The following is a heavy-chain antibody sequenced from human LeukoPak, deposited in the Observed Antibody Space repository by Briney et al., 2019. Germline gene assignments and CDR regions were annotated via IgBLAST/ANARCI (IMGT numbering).Heavy chain of an antibody. Sequence: GGSLRLSCAASGFTVSSNYMSWVRQAPGKGLEWVSVIYSGGSTYYTDSVKGRFTISRDNSKNTLYLQMNSLRAEDTAVYYCARVDTMVRGVIDYYFDYWGQGTLVTVSS. D-gene: IGHD3-10*01. CDR2: IYSGGST. V-gene: IGHV3-53*01. J-gene: IGHJ4*02. CDR1: GFTVSSNY. CDR3: ARVDTMVRGVIDYYFDY.